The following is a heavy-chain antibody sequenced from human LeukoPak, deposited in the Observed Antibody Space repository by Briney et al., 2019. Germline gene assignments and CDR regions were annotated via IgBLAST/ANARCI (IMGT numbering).Heavy chain of an antibody. CDR2: MRSDGSDK. CDR1: GFIFSNYG. J-gene: IGHJ4*02. D-gene: IGHD3-22*01. V-gene: IGHV3-30*02. CDR3: AKHDSSSYY. Sequence: GGPLRLSCAASGFIFSNYGMHWVRQAPGKGLEWVAFMRSDGSDKYYADSVKGRFTISRDNSKNTLYLQMNSLRAEDTALYYCAKHDSSSYYWGQGTLVTVSS.